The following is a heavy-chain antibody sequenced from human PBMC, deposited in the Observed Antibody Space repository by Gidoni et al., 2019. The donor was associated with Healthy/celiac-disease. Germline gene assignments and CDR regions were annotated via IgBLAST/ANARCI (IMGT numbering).Heavy chain of an antibody. Sequence: QVQLVQSGAEVKKPGSSVKVSCKASGGTFSSYAISWVRQAPGQGLEWMGGIIPIFGTANYAQKFQGRVTITADESTSTAYMELSSLRSEDTAVYYCARDLPYYGTAPVWFDPWGQGTLVTVSS. J-gene: IGHJ5*02. CDR2: IIPIFGTA. D-gene: IGHD3-22*01. CDR3: ARDLPYYGTAPVWFDP. CDR1: GGTFSSYA. V-gene: IGHV1-69*01.